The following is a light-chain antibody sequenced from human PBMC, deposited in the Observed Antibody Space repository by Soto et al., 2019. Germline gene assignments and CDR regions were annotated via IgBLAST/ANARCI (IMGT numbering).Light chain of an antibody. Sequence: DIQMTQSPSTLSASVGDRVTITCRASKSISSWLAWYQQKPGKAPKLLIYDASSLESGVPSRFSGSGSGTEFTLTISILQPDDFATYYCQQYNSYSPTFGQGTKVQIK. J-gene: IGKJ1*01. CDR1: KSISSW. CDR2: DAS. CDR3: QQYNSYSPT. V-gene: IGKV1-5*01.